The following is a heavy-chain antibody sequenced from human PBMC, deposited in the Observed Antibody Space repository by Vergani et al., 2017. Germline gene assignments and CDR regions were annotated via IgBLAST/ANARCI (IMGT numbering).Heavy chain of an antibody. CDR1: GFTFSSYS. D-gene: IGHD3-22*01. V-gene: IGHV3-48*04. CDR3: ARDRNYYDSSGYYYPIPSDY. J-gene: IGHJ4*02. CDR2: ISSSSSTI. Sequence: EVQLVESGGGLVQPGGSLRLSCAASGFTFSSYSMNWVRQAPGKGLEWVSYISSSSSTIYYADSVKGRFTISRDNAKNSLYLQMNSLRAEDTAVYYCARDRNYYDSSGYYYPIPSDYWGQGTLVTVSS.